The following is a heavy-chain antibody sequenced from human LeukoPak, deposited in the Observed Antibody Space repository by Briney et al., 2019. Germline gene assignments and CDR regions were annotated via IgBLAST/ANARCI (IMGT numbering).Heavy chain of an antibody. CDR2: INHSGST. J-gene: IGHJ4*02. V-gene: IGHV4-34*01. CDR3: ARGRRRGVVTAIGPFDY. Sequence: SETLSLTCAVYGGSFSGYYWSWIRQPPGKGLEWIGEINHSGSTNYNPSLTSRVTISVDTSKNQFSLKLSSVTAADTAVYYCARGRRRGVVTAIGPFDYWGQGTLVTVSS. CDR1: GGSFSGYY. D-gene: IGHD2-21*02.